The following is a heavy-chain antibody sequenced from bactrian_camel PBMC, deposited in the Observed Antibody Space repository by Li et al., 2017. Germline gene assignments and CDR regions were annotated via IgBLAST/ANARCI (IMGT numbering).Heavy chain of an antibody. CDR1: GYTYDTYC. Sequence: HVQLVESGGGSVQAGGSLRLSCAAPGYTYDTYCMAWFRQAPGVGREGVASIDRASSPTYTYSVAGRFTISKANEKNILYLQMDNLKPEDSAIYYCAADQFAFGLSAQYRYWGQGTQVTVS. D-gene: IGHD2*01. J-gene: IGHJ4*01. CDR3: AADQFAFGLSAQYRY. CDR2: IDRASSP. V-gene: IGHV3S55*01.